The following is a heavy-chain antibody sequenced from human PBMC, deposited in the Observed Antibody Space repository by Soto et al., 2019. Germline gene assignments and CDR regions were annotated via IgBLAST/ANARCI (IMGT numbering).Heavy chain of an antibody. CDR2: IIPIFGSA. CDR1: GGTFSNYA. J-gene: IGHJ5*02. V-gene: IGHV1-69*15. CDR3: AKDGGKDGYFGNWFDP. Sequence: QVQLVQSGAEVKKPGSSVKVSCKASGGTFSNYAITWVRQAPGQGLEWLGRIIPIFGSANYAQKFQGRVTITANETTXXAYMEPSSLRSDDTAVYYCAKDGGKDGYFGNWFDPWGQGTLVTVSS. D-gene: IGHD5-12*01.